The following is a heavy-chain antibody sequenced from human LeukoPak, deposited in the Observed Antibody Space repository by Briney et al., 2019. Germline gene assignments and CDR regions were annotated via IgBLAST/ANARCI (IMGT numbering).Heavy chain of an antibody. CDR1: GYSFTSYW. J-gene: IGHJ4*02. Sequence: GEALQISCQGSGYSFTSYWIGWVRPMPGKGLEWMGIIYPGDSDTRYSPSFQGQVTISADKSISTAYLQWSSLKASDTAMYYCARHLPTVTTPGVDFDYWGQGTLVTVSS. V-gene: IGHV5-51*01. CDR2: IYPGDSDT. CDR3: ARHLPTVTTPGVDFDY. D-gene: IGHD4-17*01.